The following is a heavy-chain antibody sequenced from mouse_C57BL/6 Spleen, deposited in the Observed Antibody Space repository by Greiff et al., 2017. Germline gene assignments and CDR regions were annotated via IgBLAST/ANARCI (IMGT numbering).Heavy chain of an antibody. V-gene: IGHV1-80*01. Sequence: QVQLQQSGAELVKPGASVKISCKASGYAFSSYWMNWVKQRPGKGLEWIGQIYPGDGDTNYNGKFKGKATLTADKSSCTAYMQLSSLTSEDSAVCFCARGDYGSSYAMDYWGQGTSVTVSS. D-gene: IGHD1-1*01. CDR1: GYAFSSYW. J-gene: IGHJ4*01. CDR3: ARGDYGSSYAMDY. CDR2: IYPGDGDT.